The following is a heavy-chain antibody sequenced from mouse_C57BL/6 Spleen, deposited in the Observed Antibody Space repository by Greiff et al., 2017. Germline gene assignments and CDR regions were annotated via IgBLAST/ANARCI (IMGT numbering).Heavy chain of an antibody. Sequence: EVKLMESGGDLVKPGGSLKLSCAASGFTFSSYGMSWVRQTPDKRLEWVATISSGGSYTYYPDRVKGRFTISRDNAKNTLYLQMSSLKSEDTAMYYCARHEITTVVARYYYAMDYWGQGTSVTVSS. CDR3: ARHEITTVVARYYYAMDY. CDR1: GFTFSSYG. CDR2: ISSGGSYT. D-gene: IGHD1-1*01. J-gene: IGHJ4*01. V-gene: IGHV5-6*01.